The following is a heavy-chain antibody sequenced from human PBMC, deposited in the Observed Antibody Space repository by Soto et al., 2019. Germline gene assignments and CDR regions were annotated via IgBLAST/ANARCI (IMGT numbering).Heavy chain of an antibody. CDR3: ARGGVYCISTSCYSWGRDYYYYYGMDV. D-gene: IGHD2-2*01. J-gene: IGHJ6*02. CDR1: GGSISSGDYY. V-gene: IGHV4-30-4*01. Sequence: QVQLQESGPGLVKPSQTLSLTCTVSGGSISSGDYYWSWIRQPPGKGLEWIGYIYYSGSTYYNPSLKSRVTISVDTSKNQFSLKLSSVTAADTAVYYCARGGVYCISTSCYSWGRDYYYYYGMDVWGQGTTVTVSS. CDR2: IYYSGST.